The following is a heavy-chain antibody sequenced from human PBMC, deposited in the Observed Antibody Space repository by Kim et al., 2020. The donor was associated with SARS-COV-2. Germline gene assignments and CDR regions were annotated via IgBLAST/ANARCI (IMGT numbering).Heavy chain of an antibody. CDR2: ISYDGSNK. CDR1: GFTFSSYA. CDR3: ARGGPMTTVTYDAFDI. Sequence: GGSLRLSCAASGFTFSSYAMHWVRQAPGKGLEWVAVISYDGSNKYYADSVKGRFTISRDNSKNTLYLQMNSLRAEDTAVYYCARGGPMTTVTYDAFDIWG. D-gene: IGHD4-17*01. V-gene: IGHV3-30*04. J-gene: IGHJ3*02.